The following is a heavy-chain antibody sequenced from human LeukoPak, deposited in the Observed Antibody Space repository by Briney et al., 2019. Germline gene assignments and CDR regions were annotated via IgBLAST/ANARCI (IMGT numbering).Heavy chain of an antibody. CDR3: ASGLRFLEWLG. V-gene: IGHV4-34*01. CDR1: GGSFSGYY. J-gene: IGHJ4*02. D-gene: IGHD3-3*01. CDR2: INHSGST. Sequence: SETLSLTCAVYGGSFSGYYWSWIRQPPGKGLEWIGEINHSGSTNYNPSLKSRVTISVDTSKNQFSLKLSSVTAADTAVYYCASGLRFLEWLGWGQGTLVTVFS.